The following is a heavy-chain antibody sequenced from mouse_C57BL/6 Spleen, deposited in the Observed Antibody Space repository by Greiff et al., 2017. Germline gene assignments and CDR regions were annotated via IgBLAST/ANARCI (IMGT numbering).Heavy chain of an antibody. V-gene: IGHV5-4*01. CDR3: ARDLRDYYGSSQYYYAMDY. D-gene: IGHD1-1*01. CDR2: ISDGGSYT. CDR1: EFTFSSYA. J-gene: IGHJ4*01. Sequence: EVQGVESGGGLVKPGGSLKLSCAASEFTFSSYAMSWVRQTPEKRLEWVATISDGGSYTYYPDNVKGRFTISRDNAKNNLYLQMSHLKSEDTAMYYCARDLRDYYGSSQYYYAMDYWGQGTSVTVSS.